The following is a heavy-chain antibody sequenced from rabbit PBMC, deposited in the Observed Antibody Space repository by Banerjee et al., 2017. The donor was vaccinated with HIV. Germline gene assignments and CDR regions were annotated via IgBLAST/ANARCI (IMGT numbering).Heavy chain of an antibody. V-gene: IGHV1S40*01. CDR2: IYAGSSGST. Sequence: LEESGGDLVKPGASLTLTCTASGFSFNIYEVCWVRQAPGKGLEWIACIYAGSSGSTYYASWAKGRFTISKTSSTAVTLQMTSLTAADTATYFCARRSDANSRGYYIDLWGPGTLVTVS. J-gene: IGHJ6*01. CDR1: GFSFNIYE. D-gene: IGHD1-1*01. CDR3: ARRSDANSRGYYIDL.